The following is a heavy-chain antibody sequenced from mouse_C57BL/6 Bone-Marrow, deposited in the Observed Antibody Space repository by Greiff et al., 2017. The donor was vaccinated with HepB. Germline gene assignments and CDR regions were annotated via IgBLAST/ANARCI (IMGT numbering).Heavy chain of an antibody. CDR3: TTAGRVFYVVNPLAY. CDR2: IDPENGDT. D-gene: IGHD2-13*01. V-gene: IGHV14-4*01. J-gene: IGHJ3*01. Sequence: VQLKESGAELVRPGASVKLSCTASGFNIKDDYMHWVKQRPEQGLEWIGWIDPENGDTEYASKFQGKATITADTSSNTAYLQLISLTSEDTAVYYCTTAGRVFYVVNPLAYWGQGTLVTVSA. CDR1: GFNIKDDY.